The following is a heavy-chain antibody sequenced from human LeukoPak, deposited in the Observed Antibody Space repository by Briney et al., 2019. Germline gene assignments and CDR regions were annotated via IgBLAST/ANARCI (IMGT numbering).Heavy chain of an antibody. CDR1: GYTFTSYY. CDR3: ALYDSSGYPPAGFDY. V-gene: IGHV1-46*01. Sequence: GASVKVSCKASGYTFTSYYMHWVRQAPGQGLEWMGIINPSGGSTSYAQKFQGRVTMTRDMSTSTVYMELSSLRSEDTAVYYCALYDSSGYPPAGFDYWGQGTLVTVSS. J-gene: IGHJ4*02. D-gene: IGHD3-22*01. CDR2: INPSGGST.